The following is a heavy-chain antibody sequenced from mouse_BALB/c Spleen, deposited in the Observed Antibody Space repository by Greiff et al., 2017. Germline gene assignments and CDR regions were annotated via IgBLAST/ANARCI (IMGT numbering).Heavy chain of an antibody. CDR1: GYSITSDYA. CDR3: ARAPITTVVATDYAMDY. J-gene: IGHJ4*01. V-gene: IGHV3-2*02. D-gene: IGHD1-1*01. CDR2: ISYSGST. Sequence: EVQLVESGPGLVKPSQSLSLTCTVTGYSITSDYAWNWIRQFPGNKLEWMGYISYSGSTSYNPSLKSRISITRDTSKNQFFLQLNSVTTEDTATYYCARAPITTVVATDYAMDYWGQGTSVTVSS.